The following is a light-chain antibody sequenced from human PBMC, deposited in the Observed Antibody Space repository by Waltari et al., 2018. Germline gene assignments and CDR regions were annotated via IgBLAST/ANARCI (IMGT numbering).Light chain of an antibody. CDR1: QSISGY. V-gene: IGKV1-39*01. J-gene: IGKJ2*03. CDR3: QQSYSLPYS. Sequence: DIQMTKSPSSLSASVGDRVTITCRASQSISGYLNWYQQKAGKAPKLLIFAASNLQSGVPSRFSGSGSGTDFTLTISSLQPEDFATYHCQQSYSLPYSFGQGTKLEIK. CDR2: AAS.